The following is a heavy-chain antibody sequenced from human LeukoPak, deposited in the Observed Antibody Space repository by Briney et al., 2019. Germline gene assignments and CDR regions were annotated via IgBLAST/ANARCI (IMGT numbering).Heavy chain of an antibody. Sequence: SETLSLTCAVSGGSISSGGYSWSWIRQPPGKGLEWIGYIYHSGSTYYNPSLKSRVTISVDRSKSQFSLKLSSVTAADTAVYYCARDGSGYSYGSSWFDPWGQGTLVTVSS. CDR3: ARDGSGYSYGSSWFDP. J-gene: IGHJ5*02. D-gene: IGHD5-18*01. V-gene: IGHV4-30-2*01. CDR2: IYHSGST. CDR1: GGSISSGGYS.